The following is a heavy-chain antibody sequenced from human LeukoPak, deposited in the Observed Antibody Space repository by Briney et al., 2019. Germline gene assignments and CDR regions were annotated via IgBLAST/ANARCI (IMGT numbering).Heavy chain of an antibody. CDR2: ISGSGGST. CDR1: GFTFSSYA. Sequence: GGSLRLSCAASGFTFSSYAMSGVRQAPGKGLEGVSAISGSGGSTYYADSVKGRFTISRDNSKNTLYLQMNSLRAEDTAVYYCAKDTYGDYGDYWGQGTLVTVSS. D-gene: IGHD4-17*01. J-gene: IGHJ4*02. CDR3: AKDTYGDYGDY. V-gene: IGHV3-23*01.